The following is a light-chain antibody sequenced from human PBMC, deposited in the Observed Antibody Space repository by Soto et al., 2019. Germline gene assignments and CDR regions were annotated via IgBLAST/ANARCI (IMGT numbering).Light chain of an antibody. CDR2: GAS. Sequence: EVVLTQSPGSLSLSPGQRATLSCRASQSVDSTFFAWYQKKPGQAPRLLIYGASRRATGIPDGFSGSGCGEDFTLIISRLEPEDFAVYSCQQYMSSVTFGQGTKVEIK. CDR1: QSVDSTF. CDR3: QQYMSSVT. J-gene: IGKJ1*01. V-gene: IGKV3-20*01.